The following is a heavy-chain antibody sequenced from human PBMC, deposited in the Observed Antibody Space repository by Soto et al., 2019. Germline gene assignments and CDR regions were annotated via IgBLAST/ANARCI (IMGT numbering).Heavy chain of an antibody. J-gene: IGHJ4*02. CDR3: ARDQGFLEWLSRV. D-gene: IGHD3-3*01. CDR1: GFTFSSYW. CDR2: IKQDGSEK. V-gene: IGHV3-7*01. Sequence: GGSLRLSCAASGFTFSSYWMSWVRQAPGKGLEWVANIKQDGSEKYYVDSVKGRFTISRDNAKNSLYLQMNSLRAEDTAVYYCARDQGFLEWLSRVWGQGTLVTVSS.